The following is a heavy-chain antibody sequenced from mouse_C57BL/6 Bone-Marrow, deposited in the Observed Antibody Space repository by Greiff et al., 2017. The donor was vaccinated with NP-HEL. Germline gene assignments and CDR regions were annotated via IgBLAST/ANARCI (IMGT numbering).Heavy chain of an antibody. D-gene: IGHD2-4*01. Sequence: VQGVESGAELVRPGASVTLSCKASGYTFTDYEMHWVKQTPVHGLEWIGAIDPETGGTAYNQKFKGKAILTADKSSSTAYMELRSLTSEDSAVYYCTRGRLRRGAWFAYWGQGTLVTVSA. V-gene: IGHV1-15*01. CDR2: IDPETGGT. J-gene: IGHJ3*01. CDR1: GYTFTDYE. CDR3: TRGRLRRGAWFAY.